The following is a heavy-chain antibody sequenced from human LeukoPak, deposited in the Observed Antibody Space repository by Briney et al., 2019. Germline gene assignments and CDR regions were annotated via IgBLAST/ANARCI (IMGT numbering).Heavy chain of an antibody. CDR1: GFTFTFYW. Sequence: PGGSVRLPCAASGFTFTFYWMSWVRQAPGKGLEWVANIKQDGSDKNYVDSVKGRSTISRDNSKNSLYLQMNSLRAEDTAFYFCARHSNKYDYDSSGHYRSFDYWGQGTLVSVSS. CDR2: IKQDGSDK. V-gene: IGHV3-7*01. CDR3: ARHSNKYDYDSSGHYRSFDY. J-gene: IGHJ4*02. D-gene: IGHD3-22*01.